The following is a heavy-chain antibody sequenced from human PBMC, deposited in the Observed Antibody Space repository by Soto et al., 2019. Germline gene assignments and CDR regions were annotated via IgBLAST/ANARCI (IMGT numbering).Heavy chain of an antibody. CDR3: ARVVIIGVYYYYYYYMDV. J-gene: IGHJ6*03. D-gene: IGHD3-3*01. V-gene: IGHV4-31*03. CDR2: IYYSGST. Sequence: PSETLSLTCTVSGGSTSSGGYYWSWIRQHPGKGLEWIGYIYYSGSTYYNPSLKSRVTISVDTSKNQFSLKLSSVTAADTAVYYCARVVIIGVYYYYYYYMDVWGKGTTVTVSS. CDR1: GGSTSSGGYY.